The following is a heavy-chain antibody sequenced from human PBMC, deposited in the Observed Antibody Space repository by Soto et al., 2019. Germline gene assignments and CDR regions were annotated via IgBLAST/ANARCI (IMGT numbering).Heavy chain of an antibody. V-gene: IGHV4-30-4*01. Sequence: PSETLSLTCTVSGGSISIGDYYWSCMRQPPGKGLEWIGYIYYSGSTYYNPSLKSRVTISVDTSKNQFSLKLSSVTAADTAVYYCARDNILGILYGGMDVWGQGTTVTVSS. J-gene: IGHJ6*02. CDR2: IYYSGST. D-gene: IGHD3-3*01. CDR1: GGSISIGDYY. CDR3: ARDNILGILYGGMDV.